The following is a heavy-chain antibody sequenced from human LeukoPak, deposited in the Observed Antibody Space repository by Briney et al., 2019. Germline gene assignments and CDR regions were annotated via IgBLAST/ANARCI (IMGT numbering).Heavy chain of an antibody. CDR3: ARHAISGSYYYYYMDV. CDR2: IYYSGST. V-gene: IGHV4-39*01. Sequence: SETLSLTCTVSGGSISSSSYYWGWLRQPPGKGLEWLGSIYYSGSTYYNPSLKSRVTISVDTSKNQFSLKLSSVTAADTAVYYCARHAISGSYYYYYMDVWGKGTTVTISS. D-gene: IGHD1-26*01. CDR1: GGSISSSSYY. J-gene: IGHJ6*03.